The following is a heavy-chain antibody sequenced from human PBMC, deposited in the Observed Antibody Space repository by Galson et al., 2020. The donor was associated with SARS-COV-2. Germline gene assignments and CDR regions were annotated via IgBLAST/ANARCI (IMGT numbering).Heavy chain of an antibody. Sequence: ETSETLSLTCSVSDGPMSNYYWSWIRQPPGKGLEWIGYITYSGSANYNPSLRSRVTISVDLSKNQFSLKVTAVTAADTAVYYCARDPAPLYGDSYYYGMYVCGRGTTVTVSS. CDR1: DGPMSNYY. J-gene: IGHJ6*02. CDR2: ITYSGSA. V-gene: IGHV4-59*01. D-gene: IGHD4-17*01. CDR3: ARDPAPLYGDSYYYGMYV.